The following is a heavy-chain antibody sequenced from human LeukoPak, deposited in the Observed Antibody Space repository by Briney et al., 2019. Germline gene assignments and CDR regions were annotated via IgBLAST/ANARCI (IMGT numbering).Heavy chain of an antibody. V-gene: IGHV3-15*01. CDR3: TTDSIVVVPAARGYNWFDP. CDR1: GFTFSNAW. Sequence: GGSLRLSCAASGFTFSNAWMSWVRQAPGKGLEWVGRIKSKTDGGTTDYAAPVKGRFTISRDDSKNTLYLQMNSLKTEDTAVYYCTTDSIVVVPAARGYNWFDPWGQGTLVTVSS. CDR2: IKSKTDGGTT. J-gene: IGHJ5*02. D-gene: IGHD2-2*01.